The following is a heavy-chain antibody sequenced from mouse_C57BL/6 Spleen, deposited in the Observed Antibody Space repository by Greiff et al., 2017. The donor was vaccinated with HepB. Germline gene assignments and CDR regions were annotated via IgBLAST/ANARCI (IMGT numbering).Heavy chain of an antibody. CDR3: ARSVVYYYGSSIFDY. D-gene: IGHD1-1*01. CDR2: IDPSDSYT. CDR1: GYTFTSYW. J-gene: IGHJ2*01. Sequence: VKLQQPGAELVKPGASVKLSCKASGYTFTSYWMQWVKQRPGQGLEWIGEIDPSDSYTNYNQKFKGKATLTVDTSSSTAYMQLSSLTSEDSAVYYCARSVVYYYGSSIFDYWGQGTTLTVSS. V-gene: IGHV1-50*01.